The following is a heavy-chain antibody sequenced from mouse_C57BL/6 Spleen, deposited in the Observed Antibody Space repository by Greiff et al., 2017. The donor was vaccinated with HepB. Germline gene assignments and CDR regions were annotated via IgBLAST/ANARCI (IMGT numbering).Heavy chain of an antibody. Sequence: EVKLQESGPELVKPGASVKISCKASGYSFTGYYMNWVKQSPEKSLEWIGEINPSTGGTTYNQKFKAKATLTVDKSSSTAYMQLKSLTSEDSAVYYCARSTAQAMAYWGQGTLVTVSA. J-gene: IGHJ3*01. CDR1: GYSFTGYY. V-gene: IGHV1-42*01. CDR3: ARSTAQAMAY. D-gene: IGHD3-2*02. CDR2: INPSTGGT.